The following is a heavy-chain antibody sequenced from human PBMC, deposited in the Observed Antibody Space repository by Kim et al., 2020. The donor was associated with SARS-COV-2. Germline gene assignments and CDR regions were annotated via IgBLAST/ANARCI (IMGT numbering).Heavy chain of an antibody. CDR3: ARGYYDGIDQ. V-gene: IGHV4-61*01. J-gene: IGHJ4*02. D-gene: IGHD3-22*01. CDR2: LYYNGNS. Sequence: SETLSLTCTVSGGSVRSGYYYWSWIRQPPGKGLEWIGYLYYNGNSKYNPSIKSRVTMSADSSKSQFSLKLSAVTAADTAIYYCARGYYDGIDQWGQGTL. CDR1: GGSVRSGYYY.